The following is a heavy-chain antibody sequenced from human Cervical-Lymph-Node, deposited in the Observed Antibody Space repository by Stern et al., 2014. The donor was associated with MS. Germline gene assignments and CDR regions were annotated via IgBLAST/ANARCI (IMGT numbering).Heavy chain of an antibody. CDR2: GYPVDSDT. Sequence: EVQLVESGAEVKKPGESLKISCKGSGYSFASYWIGWGRQMPGKGLEWRGIGYPVDSDTRYIPSFQGQAPIFTVKSNSPAYLQWSSLKASDTAMYYCARQLAAAGKPDYWGQGTLVTVSS. V-gene: IGHV5-51*01. CDR3: ARQLAAAGKPDY. D-gene: IGHD6-13*01. CDR1: GYSFASYW. J-gene: IGHJ4*02.